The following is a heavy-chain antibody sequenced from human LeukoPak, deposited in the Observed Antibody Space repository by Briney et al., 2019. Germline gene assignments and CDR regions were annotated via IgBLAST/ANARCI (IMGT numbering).Heavy chain of an antibody. CDR2: ITTSGNTI. J-gene: IGHJ4*02. CDR1: GFTFSSFE. V-gene: IGHV3-48*03. D-gene: IGHD5-12*01. Sequence: GGSLRLSCAASGFTFSSFEMNWVRQAPGKGPEWVSYITTSGNTIYNAASVRGRFTISRDNAKSSLYLQMNSLRVEDTAVYYCARGYSGSRHPDCWGQGTLVTVSS. CDR3: ARGYSGSRHPDC.